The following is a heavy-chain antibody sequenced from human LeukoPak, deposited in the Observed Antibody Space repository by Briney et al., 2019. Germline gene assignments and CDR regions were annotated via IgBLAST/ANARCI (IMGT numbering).Heavy chain of an antibody. V-gene: IGHV4-39*01. CDR3: ARGGGGY. CDR1: GGSISFSLYD. D-gene: IGHD3-16*01. Sequence: SETLSLTCTVSGGSISFSLYDWGWIRQPPGKGLEWIGSTDRSGSTYYNPSLKSRVTISIDTSKNQFSLKMTSVTAADTAVYYCARGGGGYWGQGTLVTVSS. CDR2: TDRSGST. J-gene: IGHJ4*02.